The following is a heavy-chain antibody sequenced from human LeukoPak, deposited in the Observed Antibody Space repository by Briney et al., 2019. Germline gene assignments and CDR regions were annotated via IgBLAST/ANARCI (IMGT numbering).Heavy chain of an antibody. J-gene: IGHJ4*02. Sequence: GGSLRLSCAASGFTFSSYWMSWVRQAPGKGLEWVANIKEDGSEKYYVDSVKGRFTISRDNAKNSLYLQMNSLRGDDTAMYYCARDVRPYDSGGQGPLAPAS. CDR1: GFTFSSYW. D-gene: IGHD6-25*01. CDR3: ARDVRPYDS. V-gene: IGHV3-7*01. CDR2: IKEDGSEK.